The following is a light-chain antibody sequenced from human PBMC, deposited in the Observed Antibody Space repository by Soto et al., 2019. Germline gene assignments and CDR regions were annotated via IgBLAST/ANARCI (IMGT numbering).Light chain of an antibody. J-gene: IGKJ2*01. Sequence: EIVLTQSPATLSLSPGERAILSCRASQSVSSYLAWYQQKPGQAPRLLIYDASNRATGIPARFSGSGSGTDFTLTISSLEPEDFAVYYCHQRSNWPRYTFGQGTKLEIK. CDR2: DAS. CDR3: HQRSNWPRYT. V-gene: IGKV3-11*01. CDR1: QSVSSY.